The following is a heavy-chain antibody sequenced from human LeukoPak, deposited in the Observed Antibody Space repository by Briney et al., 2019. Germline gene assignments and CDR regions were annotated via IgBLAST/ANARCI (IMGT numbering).Heavy chain of an antibody. CDR2: IYYSGST. CDR3: ARVPDTAMVRDAFDI. J-gene: IGHJ3*02. Sequence: SETLSLTCTVSGGSISSSSYYWGWIRQPPGKGLEWIGSIYYSGSTYYNPSLKSRVTISVDTSKNQFSLKLSSVTAADTAVYYCARVPDTAMVRDAFDIWGQGTMVTVSS. CDR1: GGSISSSSYY. V-gene: IGHV4-39*07. D-gene: IGHD5-18*01.